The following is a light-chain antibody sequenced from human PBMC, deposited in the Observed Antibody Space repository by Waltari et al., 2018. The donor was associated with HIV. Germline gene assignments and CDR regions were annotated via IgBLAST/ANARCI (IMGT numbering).Light chain of an antibody. CDR1: SRDVGSYNL. CDR3: CSYAGSSIYVV. CDR2: EVS. V-gene: IGLV2-23*02. Sequence: QSALTQPASVSGSPGQSITISCTGTSRDVGSYNLVSWYQQHPGKAPKVMIYEVSKRPSGVSNRFSGSKSANTASLTISGLQAEDEADYYCCSYAGSSIYVVFGGGTKLTVL. J-gene: IGLJ2*01.